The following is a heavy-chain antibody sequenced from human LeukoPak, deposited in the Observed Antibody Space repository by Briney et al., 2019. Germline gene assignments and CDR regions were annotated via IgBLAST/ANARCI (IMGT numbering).Heavy chain of an antibody. CDR3: AREGRDGYNPRNWFDP. D-gene: IGHD5-24*01. Sequence: ASVKVSCKASGYTFTSYGISWVRQAPGQGLGWMGWISAYNGNTNYAQKLQGRVTMTTDTSTSTAYMELRSLRSDDTAVYYCAREGRDGYNPRNWFDPWGQGTLVTVSS. CDR2: ISAYNGNT. V-gene: IGHV1-18*01. CDR1: GYTFTSYG. J-gene: IGHJ5*02.